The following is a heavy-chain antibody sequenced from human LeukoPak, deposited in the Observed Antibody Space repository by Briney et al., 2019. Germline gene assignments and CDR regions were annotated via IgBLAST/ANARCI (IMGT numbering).Heavy chain of an antibody. V-gene: IGHV4-59*01. Sequence: SETLPLTCTVSGGSMRSYYWIWIRQPPGKGLEWIGYIDYTGRSKDNPSLKSRVTISVDMSKNQFSLKLRSVTAADTGVYYCARDLGGPAAGTLDYWGQGTLVIVSS. CDR3: ARDLGGPAAGTLDY. CDR1: GGSMRSYY. CDR2: IDYTGRS. D-gene: IGHD6-13*01. J-gene: IGHJ4*02.